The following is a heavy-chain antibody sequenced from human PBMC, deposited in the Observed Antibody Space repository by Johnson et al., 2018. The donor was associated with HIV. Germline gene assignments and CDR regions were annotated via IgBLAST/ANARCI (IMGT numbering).Heavy chain of an antibody. CDR1: GFTFSDYY. CDR2: ISYDGSNK. Sequence: QMLLVESGGGLVKPGGSLRLSCAASGFTFSDYYMSWIRQAPGKGLEWVAVISYDGSNKYYADSVTGRFTLSRDNSKNTLYLQMNSLRAEDTAVYYCASPLEAAAGPMDAFDIWGQGTMVTVSS. D-gene: IGHD6-13*01. CDR3: ASPLEAAAGPMDAFDI. V-gene: IGHV3-30-3*01. J-gene: IGHJ3*02.